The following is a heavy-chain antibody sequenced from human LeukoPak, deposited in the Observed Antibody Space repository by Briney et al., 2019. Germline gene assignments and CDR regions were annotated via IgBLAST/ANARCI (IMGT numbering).Heavy chain of an antibody. Sequence: SETLSLTCAVYGGSFSGYYWSWIRQPPGKGLEWIGEINHSGSTNYNPSLKSRVTISVDTSKNQFSLKLSSVTAADTAVYYCARHQGHDAFDIWGQGTMVTVSS. CDR2: INHSGST. CDR1: GGSFSGYY. J-gene: IGHJ3*02. V-gene: IGHV4-34*01. CDR3: ARHQGHDAFDI.